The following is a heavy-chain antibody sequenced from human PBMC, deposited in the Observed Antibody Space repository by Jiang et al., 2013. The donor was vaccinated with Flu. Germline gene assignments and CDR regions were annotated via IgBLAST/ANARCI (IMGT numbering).Heavy chain of an antibody. CDR2: MNHSGST. Sequence: LLKPSETLSLTCAVYGGSFSGYYWNWIRQPPGKGLEWIGEMNHSGSTTYNPSLKSRVTISVDTSKNQFYLKLTSVTAADTAVYYCATGPSRYGGKDWGQGTLVTVSS. CDR3: ATGPSRYGGKD. J-gene: IGHJ4*02. V-gene: IGHV4-34*01. D-gene: IGHD4-23*01. CDR1: GGSFSGYY.